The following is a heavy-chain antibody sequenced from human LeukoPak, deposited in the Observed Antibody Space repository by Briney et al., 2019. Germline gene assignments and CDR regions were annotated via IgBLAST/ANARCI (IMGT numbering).Heavy chain of an antibody. D-gene: IGHD2-2*01. V-gene: IGHV5-51*01. Sequence: GESLKISCKGSGYSFTSYWIGWVRQMPGKGLEWMGIIYPGDSDTRYGPSFQGQVTISADKSISTAYLQWSSLKASDTAMYYCARQFVVVPAAIFWFDPWGQGTLVTVSS. CDR3: ARQFVVVPAAIFWFDP. CDR1: GYSFTSYW. J-gene: IGHJ5*02. CDR2: IYPGDSDT.